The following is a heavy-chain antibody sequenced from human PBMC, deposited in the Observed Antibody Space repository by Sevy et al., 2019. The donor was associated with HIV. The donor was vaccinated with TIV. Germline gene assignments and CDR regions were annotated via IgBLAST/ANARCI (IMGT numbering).Heavy chain of an antibody. J-gene: IGHJ4*02. D-gene: IGHD1-1*01. Sequence: GGSLRLSCSASGFTFNTYAMSWVRQAPGKGLEWVSGISISGDNTVYAESVKGRFTISRDNSRNMLYLQMNNLRAEDTAVYYCAKDLSWNEKYWGQGTVVTVSS. CDR1: GFTFNTYA. CDR2: ISISGDNT. CDR3: AKDLSWNEKY. V-gene: IGHV3-23*01.